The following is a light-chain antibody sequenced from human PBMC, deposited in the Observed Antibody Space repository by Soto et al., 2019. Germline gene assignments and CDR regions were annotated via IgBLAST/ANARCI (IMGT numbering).Light chain of an antibody. Sequence: QSAPTQPASVSGSPGQSITISCTGTSSDVGGYNYVSWYQQHPGKAPKLMIYDVSNRPSGVSNRFSGSKSGNTASLTISGLQAEDEADYYCSSYTSSSTVVXXXGTKLTVL. J-gene: IGLJ3*02. CDR1: SSDVGGYNY. CDR3: SSYTSSSTVV. V-gene: IGLV2-14*03. CDR2: DVS.